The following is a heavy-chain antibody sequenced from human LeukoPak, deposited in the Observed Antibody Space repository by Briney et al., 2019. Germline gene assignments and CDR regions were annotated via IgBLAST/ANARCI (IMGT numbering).Heavy chain of an antibody. CDR2: IYYSGST. CDR1: GGSISSYY. Sequence: PSETLSLTCTVSGGSISSYYWSWIRQPPGKGLEWIGYIYYSGSTNYNPSLKSRVTISVDTSKNQFSLKLSSVTAADTAVYYCTRVPSGSYYRGNYFGYWGQGTLVTVSS. CDR3: TRVPSGSYYRGNYFGY. V-gene: IGHV4-59*01. D-gene: IGHD1-26*01. J-gene: IGHJ4*02.